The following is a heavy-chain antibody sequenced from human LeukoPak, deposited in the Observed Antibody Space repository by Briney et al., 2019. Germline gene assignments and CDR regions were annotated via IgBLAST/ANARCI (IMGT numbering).Heavy chain of an antibody. V-gene: IGHV1-2*04. Sequence: ASVKVSCKASGYTFTGYYMHWVRQAPGQGLEWMGWINPNSGGTNYAQKFQGWVTMTRDTSISTAYMELSRLRSDDTAVYYCARERDPDGGPIDYWGQGTLVTVSS. CDR1: GYTFTGYY. D-gene: IGHD3-10*01. J-gene: IGHJ4*02. CDR2: INPNSGGT. CDR3: ARERDPDGGPIDY.